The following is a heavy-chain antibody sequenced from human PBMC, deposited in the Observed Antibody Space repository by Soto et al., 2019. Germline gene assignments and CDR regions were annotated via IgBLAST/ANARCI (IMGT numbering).Heavy chain of an antibody. CDR2: INHSGST. D-gene: IGHD3-10*01. J-gene: IGHJ4*02. CDR1: GGSFSGYY. Sequence: QVQLQQWGAGLLKPSETLSLTCAVYGGSFSGYYWNWIRQPPGKGLEWIGEINHSGSTNYNPSLKSRVNIAVDTSKHQFSLKLSSATAAETAVHYSARGYGRNIDYWGPGGLVTVSS. CDR3: ARGYGRNIDY. V-gene: IGHV4-34*01.